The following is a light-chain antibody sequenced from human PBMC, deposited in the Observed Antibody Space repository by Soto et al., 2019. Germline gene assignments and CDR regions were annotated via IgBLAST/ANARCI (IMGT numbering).Light chain of an antibody. J-gene: IGKJ1*01. Sequence: EIEMTQSPATLYVSPGERATLSCRASQSVSNNLAWFQQKPGQAPRLLIYQASTRATGIPATFSGSGSGTEFTLTISSLQSEDFAVYYCQQYIDGPGTFGQGTKVEIK. CDR1: QSVSNN. CDR2: QAS. V-gene: IGKV3-15*01. CDR3: QQYIDGPGT.